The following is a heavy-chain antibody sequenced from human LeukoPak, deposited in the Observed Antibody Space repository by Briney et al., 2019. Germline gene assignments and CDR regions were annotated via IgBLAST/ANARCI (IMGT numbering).Heavy chain of an antibody. CDR2: IYHSGST. Sequence: SETLSLTCAVSGYSISSGCYWGWIRQPPGKGLEGIGSIYHSGSTYYNPSLKSRVTISVDTSKNQFSLKLSSVTAADTAVYYCARDRVGFWDYWGQGTLVTVSS. J-gene: IGHJ4*02. CDR3: ARDRVGFWDY. V-gene: IGHV4-38-2*02. CDR1: GYSISSGCY. D-gene: IGHD3-3*01.